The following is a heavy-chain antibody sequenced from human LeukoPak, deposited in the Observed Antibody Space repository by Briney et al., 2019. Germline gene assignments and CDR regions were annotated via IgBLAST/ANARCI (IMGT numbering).Heavy chain of an antibody. J-gene: IGHJ6*03. Sequence: QPGRSLRHSCAASGFTFSSYAMHWVRQAPGKGLEWVAVISYDGSNKYYADFVKPRFTISSDNSKNTLYLQMNSLRAEDTAVYYCARLFATQIVATILWSYYYMDVWGKGTTVTVSS. CDR3: ARLFATQIVATILWSYYYMDV. V-gene: IGHV3-30*07. D-gene: IGHD5-12*01. CDR2: ISYDGSNK. CDR1: GFTFSSYA.